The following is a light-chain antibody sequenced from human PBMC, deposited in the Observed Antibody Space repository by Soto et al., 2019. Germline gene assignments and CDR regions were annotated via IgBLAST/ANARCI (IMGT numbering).Light chain of an antibody. Sequence: ALTQPPPVSGSPGQSVPTSFTGTTTVVGSYNRVSWYQQPPGTAPKLMIYEVSNRPSGVPDRFSGSKSGNTASLTISGLQPEDEADYYCNSYTSSNTYVFGTGTKVTVL. J-gene: IGLJ1*01. CDR1: TTVVGSYNR. CDR2: EVS. CDR3: NSYTSSNTYV. V-gene: IGLV2-18*02.